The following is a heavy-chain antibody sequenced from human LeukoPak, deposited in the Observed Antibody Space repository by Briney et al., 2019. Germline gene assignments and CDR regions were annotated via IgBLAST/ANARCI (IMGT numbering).Heavy chain of an antibody. CDR2: IWYDGSNK. J-gene: IGHJ3*02. CDR1: GFIFSNYG. CDR3: ARGLRNTDTFDI. Sequence: GGSLKLSCAASGFIFSNYGMHWVRQAPGKGLEWVAVIWYDGSNKYYADSVKGRFTISRDNSKNTVYLQMNSLRAEDTAVYYCARGLRNTDTFDIWGQGTMVTVSS. V-gene: IGHV3-33*01.